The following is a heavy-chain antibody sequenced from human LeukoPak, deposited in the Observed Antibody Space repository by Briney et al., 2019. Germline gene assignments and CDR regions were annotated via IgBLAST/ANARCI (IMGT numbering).Heavy chain of an antibody. CDR1: GFTFSDYY. Sequence: GGSLRVSCAASGFTFSDYYMSWIRQAPGNGLEWVSYISSSGSTIYYADSVKGRFTISRDNAKNSLYLQMNSLRAEDTAVYYCARGRYSYGRPLLDYWGQGTLVTVSS. J-gene: IGHJ4*02. CDR2: ISSSGSTI. CDR3: ARGRYSYGRPLLDY. D-gene: IGHD5-18*01. V-gene: IGHV3-11*01.